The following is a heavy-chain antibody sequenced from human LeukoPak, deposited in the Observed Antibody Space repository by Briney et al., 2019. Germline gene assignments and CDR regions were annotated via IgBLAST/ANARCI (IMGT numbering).Heavy chain of an antibody. CDR2: ISSSGSTI. Sequence: GSLILSCAASGFTLSGYEMNWVRQAPGKGLEWVSYISSSGSTIYYADSVKGRFTISRDNAKNSLYLQMNSLRAEDSAVYYCARDQAGRHSDYWGQGTLVTVSS. CDR1: GFTLSGYE. V-gene: IGHV3-48*03. J-gene: IGHJ4*02. D-gene: IGHD6-13*01. CDR3: ARDQAGRHSDY.